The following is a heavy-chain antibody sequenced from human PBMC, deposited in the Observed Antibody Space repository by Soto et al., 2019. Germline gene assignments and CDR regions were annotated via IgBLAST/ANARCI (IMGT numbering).Heavy chain of an antibody. CDR2: ISTDGSST. D-gene: IGHD2-2*01. CDR3: ARATGSNHPFDY. J-gene: IGHJ4*02. CDR1: GFTFSTYW. V-gene: IGHV3-74*01. Sequence: EVQLVESGGGLVQPGGSLRLSCAATGFTFSTYWMHWVRLGPGKGLVWVSRISTDGSSTTYADSVKGQFTISRDNAKNTLYLQMNSRRPEDTAVYYCARATGSNHPFDYWGQGSLVTVSS.